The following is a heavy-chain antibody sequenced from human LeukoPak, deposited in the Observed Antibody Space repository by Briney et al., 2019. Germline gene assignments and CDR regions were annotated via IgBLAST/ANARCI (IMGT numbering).Heavy chain of an antibody. CDR3: ARGALSTVTVWYYFDF. CDR1: GGSFSGYY. V-gene: IGHV4-34*01. Sequence: SETLSLTCAVYGGSFSGYYWSWIRQPPGKGLEWIGEINHSGSTNYNPSLKSRVTISVGTAKNQFSLKLSSVTAADTAVYYCARGALSTVTVWYYFDFWGQGTLVTASS. J-gene: IGHJ4*02. CDR2: INHSGST. D-gene: IGHD4-17*01.